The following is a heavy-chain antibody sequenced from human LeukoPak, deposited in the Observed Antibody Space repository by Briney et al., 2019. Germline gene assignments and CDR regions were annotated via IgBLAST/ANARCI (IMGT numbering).Heavy chain of an antibody. Sequence: ASVKVSCKASGYTFTSHYMHWLRQAPGQGLEWMGIIIPSGDSPTYAQKFQGRVTMTRDMSTSTVYMELSSLRSEDTAFYYCARDIGGSSWYYLDYWGQGTLVTVSS. J-gene: IGHJ4*02. CDR1: GYTFTSHY. D-gene: IGHD6-13*01. V-gene: IGHV1-46*01. CDR3: ARDIGGSSWYYLDY. CDR2: IIPSGDSP.